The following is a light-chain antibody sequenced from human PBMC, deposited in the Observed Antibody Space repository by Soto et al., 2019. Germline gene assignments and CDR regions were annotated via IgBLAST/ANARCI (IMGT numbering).Light chain of an antibody. CDR1: QSSSRY. J-gene: IGKJ1*01. V-gene: IGKV1-39*01. CDR3: QQSYSTLWT. Sequence: DIQMTQSPSSLSASVGDRVTITCRASQSSSRYLNWYQQKPGQAPKLLIYAASSLQSGVPSRFSGSGSGTDFTLIISSLQPEDFATYYCQQSYSTLWTFGQVTKVEIK. CDR2: AAS.